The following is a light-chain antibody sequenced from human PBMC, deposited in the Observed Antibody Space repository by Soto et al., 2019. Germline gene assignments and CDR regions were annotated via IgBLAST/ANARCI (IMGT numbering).Light chain of an antibody. J-gene: IGLJ2*01. CDR2: GNG. Sequence: QSVLTQPPSVSGAPGQRVTISCSGTSSSIGAGYEVHWYHQLPGTAPKLVVSGNGNRPSGVPDRLSASKSGTSASLAITGLQAEDEGHYYCQSYDSSQTAYVVFGGGTKLTVL. CDR3: QSYDSSQTAYVV. CDR1: SSSIGAGYE. V-gene: IGLV1-40*01.